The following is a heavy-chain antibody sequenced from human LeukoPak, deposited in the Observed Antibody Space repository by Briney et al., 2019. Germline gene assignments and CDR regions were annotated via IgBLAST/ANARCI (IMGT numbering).Heavy chain of an antibody. CDR2: INTNTGNP. Sequence: GASVKVSCKASGYTFTNYAMNWARQAPGQGLEWMGWINTNTGNPTYAQGFTGQFVFSLDTSVSTAYLQISSLKGEDTAVYCCARDGGVHDFWTGYRSAMDVWGQGTPVTVSS. CDR1: GYTFTNYA. CDR3: ARDGGVHDFWTGYRSAMDV. D-gene: IGHD3/OR15-3a*01. V-gene: IGHV7-4-1*02. J-gene: IGHJ6*02.